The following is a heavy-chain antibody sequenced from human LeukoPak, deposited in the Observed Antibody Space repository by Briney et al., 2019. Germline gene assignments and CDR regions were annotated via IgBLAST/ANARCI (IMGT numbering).Heavy chain of an antibody. CDR1: GFTFSSYW. Sequence: TGGSLRLSCAASGFTFSSYWMHWVRQAPGKGLVWVSRINSDGSSTTYADSVKGRFTFSRDNAKNTLYLQMNSLRAEDTAVYYCARETEGDDYWGQGTLVTVSA. CDR2: INSDGSST. J-gene: IGHJ4*02. D-gene: IGHD2-21*01. CDR3: ARETEGDDY. V-gene: IGHV3-74*01.